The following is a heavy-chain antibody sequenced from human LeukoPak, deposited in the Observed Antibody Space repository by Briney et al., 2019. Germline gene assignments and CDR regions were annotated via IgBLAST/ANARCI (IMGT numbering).Heavy chain of an antibody. CDR2: IYYSGST. V-gene: IGHV4-59*01. CDR1: GGSISSYY. CDR3: AEQGGYCSSTSCYLGAFDI. J-gene: IGHJ3*02. Sequence: SETLSLTCTVSGGSISSYYWSWIRQPPGKGLEWIGYIYYSGSTNYNPSLKSRVTLSVDTSKNQFSLKLSSVTATDTAVYYCAEQGGYCSSTSCYLGAFDIWGQGTMVTVSS. D-gene: IGHD2-2*01.